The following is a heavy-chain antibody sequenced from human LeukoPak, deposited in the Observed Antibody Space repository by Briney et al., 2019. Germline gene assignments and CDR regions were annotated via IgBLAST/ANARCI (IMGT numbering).Heavy chain of an antibody. D-gene: IGHD1-1*01. CDR1: GFTFSDYY. Sequence: GGSLRLSCEASGFTFSDYYMSWARQAPGKGLEWVSYISSSSSYTKYADSVKGRFTISRDNAKNSLYLQVNSLRAEDTAVYYCARGTGTTAYFDYWGQGTLVTVSS. J-gene: IGHJ4*02. CDR2: ISSSSSYT. V-gene: IGHV3-11*06. CDR3: ARGTGTTAYFDY.